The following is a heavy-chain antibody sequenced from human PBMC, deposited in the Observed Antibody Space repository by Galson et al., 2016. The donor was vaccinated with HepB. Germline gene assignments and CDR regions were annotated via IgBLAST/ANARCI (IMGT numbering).Heavy chain of an antibody. J-gene: IGHJ4*02. D-gene: IGHD4-23*01. Sequence: SLRLSCAASGFIFSSYAMTWVRQAPGKGPEWVSTFGDGGDIYYADSVKGRFTISRDNSRNTLYLQMNSLRADDTAVYYCAGAPSGKRLDYWGQGTLVTVSS. CDR3: AGAPSGKRLDY. CDR2: FGDGGDI. V-gene: IGHV3-23*01. CDR1: GFIFSSYA.